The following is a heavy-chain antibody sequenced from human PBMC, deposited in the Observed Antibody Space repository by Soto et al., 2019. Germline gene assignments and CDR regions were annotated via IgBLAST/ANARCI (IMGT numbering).Heavy chain of an antibody. CDR3: ARSRPQGSDFPGVIPWGALDV. Sequence: QVQLVESGGGVVQPGGSLRLSCAASGFTFSVYGMHWVRQAPGKGLEWVAVISHEGSSKHYADSVQGRFTISRDNARNTVSLLMNSLRAEDTAVYFCARSRPQGSDFPGVIPWGALDVWGQGTLVTVSS. CDR2: ISHEGSSK. D-gene: IGHD2-21*01. J-gene: IGHJ3*01. CDR1: GFTFSVYG. V-gene: IGHV3-30*03.